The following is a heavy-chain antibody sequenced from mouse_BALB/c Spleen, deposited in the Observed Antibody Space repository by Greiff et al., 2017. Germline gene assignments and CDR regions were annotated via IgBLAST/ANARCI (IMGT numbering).Heavy chain of an antibody. CDR1: GFSLTSYG. V-gene: IGHV2-2*02. CDR3: ARNTYYRYWYFDV. D-gene: IGHD2-14*01. CDR2: IWSGGST. Sequence: QVQLKESGPGLVQPSQSLSITCTVSGFSLTSYGVHWVRQSPGKGLEWLGVIWSGGSTDYNAAFISRLSISKDNSKSQVFFKMNSLQANDTAIYYCARNTYYRYWYFDVWGAGTTVTVSS. J-gene: IGHJ1*01.